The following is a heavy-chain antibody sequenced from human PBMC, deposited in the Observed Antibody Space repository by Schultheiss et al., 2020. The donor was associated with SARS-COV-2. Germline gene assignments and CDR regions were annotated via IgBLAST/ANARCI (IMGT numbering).Heavy chain of an antibody. J-gene: IGHJ3*02. Sequence: GESLKISCAASGFTFSSYWMHWVRQAPGKGLEWVSYISSSGSTIYYADSVKGRFTISRDNAKNSLYLQMNSLRAEDTAVYYCARDRTPYYDFWPGAFDIWGQGTMVTVSS. CDR2: ISSSGSTI. CDR1: GFTFSSYW. CDR3: ARDRTPYYDFWPGAFDI. D-gene: IGHD3-3*01. V-gene: IGHV3-48*04.